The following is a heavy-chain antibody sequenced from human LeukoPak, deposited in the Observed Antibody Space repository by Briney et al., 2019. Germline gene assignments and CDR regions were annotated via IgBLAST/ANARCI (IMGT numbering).Heavy chain of an antibody. J-gene: IGHJ3*02. V-gene: IGHV4-30-4*01. CDR1: GGSISSGDYY. CDR2: IYYSGST. CDR3: ARDPSAVNIAAAGYTFDI. Sequence: PSETLSLTCTVSGGSISSGDYYWSWIRQPPGKGLEWIGYIYYSGSTYYNPSLKSRVTISVDTSKNQFSLKLSSVTAADTAVYYCARDPSAVNIAAAGYTFDIWDQGTMVTVSS. D-gene: IGHD6-13*01.